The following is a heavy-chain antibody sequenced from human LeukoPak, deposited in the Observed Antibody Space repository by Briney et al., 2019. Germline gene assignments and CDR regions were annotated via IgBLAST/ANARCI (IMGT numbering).Heavy chain of an antibody. D-gene: IGHD6-19*01. CDR2: IYHSGST. J-gene: IGHJ6*03. CDR3: ASIAVAGTEGYYYYYYMDV. Sequence: PSETLSLTCAVSGGSISSSNWWSWVRQPPGKGLEWIGEIYHSGSTNYNPSLKSRVTISVDKSKNQFSLKLSSVTAADTAAYYCASIAVAGTEGYYYYYYMDVWGKGTTVTVSS. CDR1: GGSISSSNW. V-gene: IGHV4-4*02.